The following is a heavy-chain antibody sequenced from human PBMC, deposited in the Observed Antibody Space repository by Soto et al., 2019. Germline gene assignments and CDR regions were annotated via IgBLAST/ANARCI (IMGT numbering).Heavy chain of an antibody. CDR1: GGSISSGDYY. CDR3: AREGELRFSGGSLDY. V-gene: IGHV4-30-4*01. D-gene: IGHD3-3*01. J-gene: IGHJ4*02. CDR2: IYYSGST. Sequence: SETLSLTCTVSGGSISSGDYYWSWIRQPPGKGLEWIGYIYYSGSTYYNPSLKSRVTISVDTSKNQFSLKLSSVTAADTAVYYCAREGELRFSGGSLDYWGQGTLVTVSS.